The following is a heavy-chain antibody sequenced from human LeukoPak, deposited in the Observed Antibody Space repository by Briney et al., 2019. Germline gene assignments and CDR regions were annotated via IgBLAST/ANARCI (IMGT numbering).Heavy chain of an antibody. V-gene: IGHV4-61*08. CDR3: ARDGVQSANYYYYMDV. CDR1: GGSISSGGYY. CDR2: IYYSGSS. Sequence: PSETLSLTCTVSGGSISSGGYYWSWIRQHPGKGLEWIVYIYYSGSSYYNPSLKSRLTISLDTSKSQFSLKLNSVTAADTAVYYCARDGVQSANYYYYMDVWGKGTTVTVSS. D-gene: IGHD3-10*01. J-gene: IGHJ6*03.